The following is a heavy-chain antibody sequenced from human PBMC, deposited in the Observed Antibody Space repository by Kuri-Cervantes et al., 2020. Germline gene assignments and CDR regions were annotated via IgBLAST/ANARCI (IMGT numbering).Heavy chain of an antibody. CDR2: ISSSSSTI. Sequence: GESLKISCAASGFTFSSYSMNWVRQAPGKGLEWVSYISSSSSTIYYADSVKGRFTISRDNAKNSLYLQMNSLRAEDTAVYYCAKETNDYVNDYWGQGTLVTVSS. CDR3: AKETNDYVNDY. D-gene: IGHD4-17*01. CDR1: GFTFSSYS. V-gene: IGHV3-48*01. J-gene: IGHJ4*02.